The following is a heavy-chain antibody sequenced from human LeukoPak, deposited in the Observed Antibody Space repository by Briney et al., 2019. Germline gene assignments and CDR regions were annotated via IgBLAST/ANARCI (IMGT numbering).Heavy chain of an antibody. J-gene: IGHJ6*03. Sequence: ASVKVSCKASGYTFTSYAMNWVRQAPGQGLEWMGWINTNTGNPTYAQGFTGRFVFSLDTSVSTAYLQISSLKAEDTAVYYCARGPFLEWLLYYYYYMDVWGKGTTVTVSS. CDR2: INTNTGNP. CDR3: ARGPFLEWLLYYYYYMDV. D-gene: IGHD3-3*02. CDR1: GYTFTSYA. V-gene: IGHV7-4-1*02.